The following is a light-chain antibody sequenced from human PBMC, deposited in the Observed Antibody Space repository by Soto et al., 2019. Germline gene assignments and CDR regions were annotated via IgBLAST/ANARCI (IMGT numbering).Light chain of an antibody. CDR2: EGS. Sequence: ALTQPASVSGSPGQSITISCTGTSSDVGSYNLVSWYQQHPGKAPKLMIYEGSKRPSGVSNRFSGSKSGNTASLTISGLQAEDEADYYCCSYAGSSTYVFGTGTKVTVL. V-gene: IGLV2-23*01. CDR3: CSYAGSSTYV. CDR1: SSDVGSYNL. J-gene: IGLJ1*01.